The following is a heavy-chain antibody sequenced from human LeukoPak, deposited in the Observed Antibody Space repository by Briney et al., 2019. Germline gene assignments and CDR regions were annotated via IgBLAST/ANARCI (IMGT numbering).Heavy chain of an antibody. V-gene: IGHV1-2*02. Sequence: ASVKVSCKASGYTFTDYYMHWVRQAPGQGLEWMGWINPNSGGTSYAQKFQGRVTMTRDTSISTAYMELSRLRSGDTAVYYCARGVYDNYFDYWGQGTLVTVSS. J-gene: IGHJ4*02. CDR1: GYTFTDYY. CDR2: INPNSGGT. CDR3: ARGVYDNYFDY. D-gene: IGHD2-8*01.